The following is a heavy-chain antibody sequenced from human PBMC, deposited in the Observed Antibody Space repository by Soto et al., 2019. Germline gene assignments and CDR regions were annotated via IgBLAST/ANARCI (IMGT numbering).Heavy chain of an antibody. CDR3: ATRGGQERPFVDY. D-gene: IGHD6-25*01. V-gene: IGHV1-69*17. CDR1: GDTSSSYT. CDR2: IVPLFGMK. J-gene: IGHJ4*02. Sequence: QVQLVQSGAEVKKPGSSVKVSCEASGDTSSSYTISWVRQAPGQGLEWMGGIVPLFGMKNYAQKFQGRLTISADTSTNTAYMELSSLRSEDTAFYYCATRGGQERPFVDYWGQGTLVTVSS.